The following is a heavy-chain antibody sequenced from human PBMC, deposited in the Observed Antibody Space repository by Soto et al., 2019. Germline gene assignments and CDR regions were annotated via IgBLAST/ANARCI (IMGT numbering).Heavy chain of an antibody. CDR1: GGTFSSYA. J-gene: IGHJ5*02. D-gene: IGHD6-13*01. CDR2: IIPIFGTA. V-gene: IGHV1-69*06. CDR3: ARVSGHSSWEYNWFDP. Sequence: QVQLVQSGAEVKKPGSSVKVSCKASGGTFSSYAISWVRQAPGQGLEWMGGIIPIFGTANYAQKFQGRVTITADKSTSTANIELSSLRSEDTAVYYCARVSGHSSWEYNWFDPWGHGTLVTVSS.